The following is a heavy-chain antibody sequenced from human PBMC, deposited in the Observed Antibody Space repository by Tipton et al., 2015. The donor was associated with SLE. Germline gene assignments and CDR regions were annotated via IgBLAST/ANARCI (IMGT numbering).Heavy chain of an antibody. Sequence: QSGAEVKKPGASVKVSCKTPGYTFTGNYIHWVRQAPGQGLEWMGWINPNTGDTNYARELQGWVAMTGDTSISTVYMELRPLRSDDTAIYYCARGLWRSGFDYWGQGTLVTVSS. D-gene: IGHD3-16*01. J-gene: IGHJ4*02. V-gene: IGHV1-2*04. CDR1: GYTFTGNY. CDR3: ARGLWRSGFDY. CDR2: INPNTGDT.